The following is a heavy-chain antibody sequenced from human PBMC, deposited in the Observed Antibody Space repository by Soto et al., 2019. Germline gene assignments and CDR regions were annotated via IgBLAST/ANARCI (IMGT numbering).Heavy chain of an antibody. Sequence: GGSLRLSCPASGITLSHFWMHWVRQAPGKGLVWVARIDDGGIGTSYADFAKGRFTISKDDAKSTVYLQMNSLRAEDTSVYYCAKELGGGFGELSPWGQGTLVTVSS. CDR1: GITLSHFW. V-gene: IGHV3-74*01. CDR2: IDDGGIGT. CDR3: AKELGGGFGELSP. D-gene: IGHD3-10*01. J-gene: IGHJ4*02.